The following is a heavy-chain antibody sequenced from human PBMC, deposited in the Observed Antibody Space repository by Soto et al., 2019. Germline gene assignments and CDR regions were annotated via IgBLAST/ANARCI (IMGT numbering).Heavy chain of an antibody. D-gene: IGHD6-13*01. CDR1: GFTFSDYY. CDR2: ISSSGSTI. CDR3: ARKPYSSXWSDY. J-gene: IGHJ4*02. Sequence: LRLSCAASGFTFSDYYMSWIRQAPGKGLEWVSYISSSGSTIYYADSVKGRFTISRDNAKNSLYLQMNSLRAEDTAVYYCARKPYSSXWSDYWGQGTLVTVSS. V-gene: IGHV3-11*01.